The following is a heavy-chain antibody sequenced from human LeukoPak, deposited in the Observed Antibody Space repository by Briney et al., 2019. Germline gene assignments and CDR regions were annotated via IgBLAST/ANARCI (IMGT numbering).Heavy chain of an antibody. CDR1: GFTFSQYA. CDR2: TSYDGSNT. D-gene: IGHD1-26*01. V-gene: IGHV3-30-3*01. CDR3: AKDRSESYFYFDF. J-gene: IGHJ4*02. Sequence: GGSLRLSCAASGFTFSQYAMHWVRQAPGKGLEWVAVTSYDGSNTHYADSVKGRFTISRDNSKNTLYLQMNSLRAEDTAVYYCAKDRSESYFYFDFWGQGTQVTVSS.